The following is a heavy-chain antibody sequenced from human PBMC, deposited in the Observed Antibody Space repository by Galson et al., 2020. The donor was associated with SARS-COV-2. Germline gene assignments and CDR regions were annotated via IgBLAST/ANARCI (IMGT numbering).Heavy chain of an antibody. J-gene: IGHJ4*02. D-gene: IGHD1-26*01. Sequence: KIGESLKISCKGSGYSFTSYWIGRVRQMPGKGLEWMGIIHPGDSDTRYSPSFQGQVTISADKSISTAYLQWSSLKASDTATYYCARSPLSMVGATDLDYWGQGTLVTGSS. V-gene: IGHV5-51*01. CDR3: ARSPLSMVGATDLDY. CDR1: GYSFTSYW. CDR2: IHPGDSDT.